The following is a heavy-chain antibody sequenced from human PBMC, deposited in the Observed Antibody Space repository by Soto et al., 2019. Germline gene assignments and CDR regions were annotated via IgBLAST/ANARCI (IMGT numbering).Heavy chain of an antibody. CDR1: GGSISSGGYS. Sequence: SETLSLTCAVSGGSISSGGYSWSWIRQPPGKGLEWIGYIYHSGSTYYNPSLKSRVTISVDTSKNQFSLKLSSVTAADTAVYYCGYSYRYYYYGMAVWGQGTTVTVSS. CDR2: IYHSGST. D-gene: IGHD5-18*01. J-gene: IGHJ6*02. V-gene: IGHV4-30-2*05. CDR3: GYSYRYYYYGMAV.